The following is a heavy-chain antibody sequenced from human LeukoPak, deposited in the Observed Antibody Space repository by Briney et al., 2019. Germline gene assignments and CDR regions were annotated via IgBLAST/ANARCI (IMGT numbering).Heavy chain of an antibody. J-gene: IGHJ3*02. CDR3: ARAPSGYYYDSSGYRKHDAFDI. CDR2: IRYNGNNQ. D-gene: IGHD3-22*01. CDR1: GFTFNNYG. Sequence: PGGSLRLSCAASGFTFNNYGMHWVRQAPGKGLEWVAFIRYNGNNQYYADSVKGRFTISRDNSKNTLYLQMNSLKGDDTAVYYCARAPSGYYYDSSGYRKHDAFDIWGQGTMVTVSS. V-gene: IGHV3-30*02.